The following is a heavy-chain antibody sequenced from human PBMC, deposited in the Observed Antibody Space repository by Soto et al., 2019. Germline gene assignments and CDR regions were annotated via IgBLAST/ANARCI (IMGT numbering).Heavy chain of an antibody. V-gene: IGHV3-23*01. D-gene: IGHD2-2*01. CDR3: AKDRRHTSSYYGPGSVDY. J-gene: IGHJ4*02. Sequence: PGGSLRLSCAASEFTFNKYAMQWVRQAPGKGLEWVSGISAGGGSTYYADSVKGRFTISRDNSKNTLYLQMNSLRAEDTALYYCAKDRRHTSSYYGPGSVDYWGQGTLVSVSS. CDR2: ISAGGGST. CDR1: EFTFNKYA.